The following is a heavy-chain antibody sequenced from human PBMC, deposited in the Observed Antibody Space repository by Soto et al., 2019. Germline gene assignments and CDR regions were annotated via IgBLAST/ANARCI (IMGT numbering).Heavy chain of an antibody. V-gene: IGHV3-30*18. CDR1: GFSFSSYG. CDR2: ISYDGSDK. Sequence: QVQLVESGGGVAQPGRSLRLSCAASGFSFSSYGMHWVRQAPGKGLEWVTLISYDGSDKYYADSVKGRFTISRDNSKNTLYLHMNSLRAEDTAVYYCAKDVYSSTWGYSHHWGQGTLVTVSS. CDR3: AKDVYSSTWGYSHH. J-gene: IGHJ1*01. D-gene: IGHD6-13*01.